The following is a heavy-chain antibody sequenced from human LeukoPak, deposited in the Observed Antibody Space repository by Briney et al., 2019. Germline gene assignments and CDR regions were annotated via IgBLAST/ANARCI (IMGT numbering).Heavy chain of an antibody. J-gene: IGHJ4*02. D-gene: IGHD4/OR15-4a*01. CDR2: ISGSGGNT. Sequence: GGSLRLSCAASGFTFSSYAMSWVRQAPGKGLEWVSAISGSGGNTHYSDSVKGRFTISRDNSKNTLYLQMNSLRAEDTAVYYCARRAGAYSHPYDYWGQGTLVTVSS. CDR3: ARRAGAYSHPYDY. CDR1: GFTFSSYA. V-gene: IGHV3-23*01.